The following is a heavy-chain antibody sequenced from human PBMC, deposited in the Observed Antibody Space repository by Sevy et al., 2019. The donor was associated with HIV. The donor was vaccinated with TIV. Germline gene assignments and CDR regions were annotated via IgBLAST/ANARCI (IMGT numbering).Heavy chain of an antibody. J-gene: IGHJ4*02. V-gene: IGHV3-66*02. CDR1: GFTVNDKY. Sequence: GGSLRLSCAISGFTVNDKYIIWVRQAPGKGLEWVSVIFSSGSTYYADSAKGRFTISRDNAKNTVDLQMNSVRAEDTAVYYCVSLFMSYRSGWSYFDYWGQGTLVTVSS. CDR2: IFSSGST. CDR3: VSLFMSYRSGWSYFDY. D-gene: IGHD6-19*01.